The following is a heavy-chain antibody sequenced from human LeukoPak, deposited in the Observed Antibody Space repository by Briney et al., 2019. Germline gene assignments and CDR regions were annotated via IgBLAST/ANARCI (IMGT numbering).Heavy chain of an antibody. CDR1: GGTFSSYA. D-gene: IGHD3-9*01. J-gene: IGHJ6*02. CDR3: ARETQVLRYFGV. Sequence: SVKVSCKASGGTFSSYAISWVRQAPGQGLEWMGGIIPIFGTANYAQKFQGRVTITADESTSTAYMELSGLRSEDTAVYYCARETQVLRYFGVWGQGTTVTVSS. V-gene: IGHV1-69*01. CDR2: IIPIFGTA.